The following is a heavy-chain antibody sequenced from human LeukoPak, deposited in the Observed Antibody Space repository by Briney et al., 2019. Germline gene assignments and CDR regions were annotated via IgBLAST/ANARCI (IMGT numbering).Heavy chain of an antibody. Sequence: GGSLRLSCAASGFTFSSHNMNWVRQAPMKGLEWVPCIGTDGSYIYYADSVQGRFTVSRDNAKNSLYLQMNSLTAEDTAVYYCARGDGYNSPYGWGQGTMVSVSS. J-gene: IGHJ4*02. CDR1: GFTFSSHN. D-gene: IGHD5-24*01. CDR2: IGTDGSYI. V-gene: IGHV3-21*01. CDR3: ARGDGYNSPYG.